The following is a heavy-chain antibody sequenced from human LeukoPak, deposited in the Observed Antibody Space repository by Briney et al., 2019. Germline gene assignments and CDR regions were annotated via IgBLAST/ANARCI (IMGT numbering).Heavy chain of an antibody. CDR1: GFTFDDFA. J-gene: IGHJ4*02. D-gene: IGHD6-13*01. CDR3: AKDMTGYSSSWGFDY. V-gene: IGHV3-9*01. Sequence: GGSLRLSCAASGFTFDDFAVHWVRQAPGKGLEWVSGISWNSGSIGYADSVKGRFTISRDNAKNSLYLQMHSLRTEDTALYYCAKDMTGYSSSWGFDYWGQGTLVTVSS. CDR2: ISWNSGSI.